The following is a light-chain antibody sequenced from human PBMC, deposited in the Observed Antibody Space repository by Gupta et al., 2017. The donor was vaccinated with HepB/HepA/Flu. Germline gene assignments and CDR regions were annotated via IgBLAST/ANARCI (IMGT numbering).Light chain of an antibody. CDR3: QQRINWPWT. J-gene: IGKJ1*01. CDR1: QSVSSY. CDR2: DAS. Sequence: EIVLTQSPATLSLSPGERATLSCRASQSVSSYLAWYQQKPGQAPRLLIYDASNRATGIPARFSGSGSGTDFTLTISILEPEDFAIYYCQQRINWPWTFGQGTKVEIK. V-gene: IGKV3-11*01.